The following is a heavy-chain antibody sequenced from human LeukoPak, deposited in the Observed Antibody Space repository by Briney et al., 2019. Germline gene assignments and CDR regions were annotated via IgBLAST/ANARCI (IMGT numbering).Heavy chain of an antibody. CDR1: GFTFSSYA. J-gene: IGHJ4*02. V-gene: IGHV3-23*01. Sequence: GGSLRLSCVASGFTFSSYAMTWVRQAPGKGLEWVSGILANGANTYYADSVKGRFTISRVNSKNTLYLQMNSLRAEDTAVYYCAKYSWGAVAAPFDYWGQGTLVTVSS. D-gene: IGHD6-19*01. CDR3: AKYSWGAVAAPFDY. CDR2: ILANGANT.